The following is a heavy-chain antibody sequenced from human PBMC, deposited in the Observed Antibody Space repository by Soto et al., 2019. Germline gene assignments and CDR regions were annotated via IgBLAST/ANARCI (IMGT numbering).Heavy chain of an antibody. CDR1: GFTFSSYA. J-gene: IGHJ4*02. V-gene: IGHV3-23*01. D-gene: IGHD2-2*01. CDR2: ISSSGGST. Sequence: EVHLLESGGGLVQPGGSLRLSCAASGFTFSSYAMSWVRQAPGQGLEWVSAISSSGGSTYYADSVKGRFTISRDNSKNTQYLQMNSLIGEDTAVYYCAILGYCTSTSCTFYYWCQGTLVTVSS. CDR3: AILGYCTSTSCTFYY.